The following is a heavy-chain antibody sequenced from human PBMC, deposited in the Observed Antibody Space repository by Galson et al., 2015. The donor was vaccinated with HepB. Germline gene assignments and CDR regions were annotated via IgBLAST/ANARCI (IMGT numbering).Heavy chain of an antibody. CDR3: ARHEGYCSGGSCYQDY. CDR1: GYSFTSYW. D-gene: IGHD2-15*01. CDR2: IDPSDSYT. Sequence: QSGAEVKKPGESLRTSCKGSGYSFTSYWISWVRLMPGKGLEWMGRIDPSDSYTNYSPSFQGHVTISADKSISTAYLQWSSLKASDTAMYYCARHEGYCSGGSCYQDYWGQGTLVTVSS. V-gene: IGHV5-10-1*01. J-gene: IGHJ4*02.